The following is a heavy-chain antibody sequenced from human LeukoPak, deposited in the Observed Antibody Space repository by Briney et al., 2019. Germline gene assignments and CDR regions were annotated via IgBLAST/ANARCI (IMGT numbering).Heavy chain of an antibody. CDR3: ARGAPRNGYNFDY. CDR2: ISWDGDST. CDR1: GFTFHDYS. D-gene: IGHD5-24*01. V-gene: IGHV3-43*01. Sequence: QSGGSLRLSCAASGFTFHDYSVHWVRQAPGKGLEWVSLISWDGDSTYYADSVKGRFTISRDNSKNSLYLQMNSLRVEDTAVYYCARGAPRNGYNFDYWGQGTLVTVSS. J-gene: IGHJ4*02.